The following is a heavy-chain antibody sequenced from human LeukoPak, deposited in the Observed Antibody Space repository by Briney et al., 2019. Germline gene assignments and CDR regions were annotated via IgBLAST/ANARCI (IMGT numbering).Heavy chain of an antibody. V-gene: IGHV3-48*03. Sequence: GGSLRLSCAASGLTFSSYEMHWVRQAPGKGLEWISYTSSGGTTMYYADSVKGRFTISRDNAKNSLYLQMNSLRAEDTAVYYCARAGPGSGGFLFDYWGQGTLVTVSS. CDR1: GLTFSSYE. J-gene: IGHJ4*02. CDR3: ARAGPGSGGFLFDY. D-gene: IGHD3-10*01. CDR2: TSSGGTTM.